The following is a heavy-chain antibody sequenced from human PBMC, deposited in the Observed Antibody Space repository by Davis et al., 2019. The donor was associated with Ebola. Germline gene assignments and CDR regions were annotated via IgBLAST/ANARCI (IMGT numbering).Heavy chain of an antibody. CDR1: GYTFTSYG. J-gene: IGHJ5*02. D-gene: IGHD3-9*01. Sequence: ASVQVSCKASGYTFTSYGISWVRQAPGQGLEWMGWFSGYNGNTNYAQKLQGRVTMTTDTSTKTAYMELRSLKSDDTAVYYCARSRITIAPHNWFDPWGQGTLVTVSS. CDR3: ARSRITIAPHNWFDP. V-gene: IGHV1-18*04. CDR2: FSGYNGNT.